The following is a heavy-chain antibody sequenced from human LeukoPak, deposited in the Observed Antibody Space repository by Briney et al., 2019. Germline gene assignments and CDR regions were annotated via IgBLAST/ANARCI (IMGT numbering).Heavy chain of an antibody. V-gene: IGHV1-69*04. CDR1: GCTFTSYA. CDR2: IIPISGIA. J-gene: IGHJ6*02. CDR3: ARGGIAAAGTIEDYYYYGMDV. D-gene: IGHD6-13*01. Sequence: SVKLSCSASGCTFTSYAISRVRQAPGQGLEWMGRIIPISGIANYAQKFKGRVTITADKYTSTAYMELSSLRSEDTAVYYCARGGIAAAGTIEDYYYYGMDVWGQGTTVTVAS.